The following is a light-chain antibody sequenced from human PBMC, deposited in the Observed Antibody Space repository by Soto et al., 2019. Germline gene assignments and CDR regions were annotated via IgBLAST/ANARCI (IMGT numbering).Light chain of an antibody. CDR2: LNSDGSH. Sequence: QSVLTQSPSASASLGASVKLTCTLSSGHSSYAIAWHQQQPEKGPRYLMKLNSDGSHSKGDGIPDRFSGSSSGAERYLTISSRQSAAEADYYCQTWGTGIRVVFGGGTKLT. V-gene: IGLV4-69*01. CDR1: SGHSSYA. J-gene: IGLJ2*01. CDR3: QTWGTGIRVV.